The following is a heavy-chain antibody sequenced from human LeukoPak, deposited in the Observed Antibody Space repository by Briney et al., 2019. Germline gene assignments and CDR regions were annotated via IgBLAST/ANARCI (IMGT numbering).Heavy chain of an antibody. J-gene: IGHJ6*03. V-gene: IGHV3-53*01. D-gene: IGHD4-17*01. Sequence: GGSLRLSCAASGFIVNSYAMSWVRQAPGKGLAWVSLIYSDGVTQYADSVKGRFTISRDNAKNTLYLQMNSLRAEDTALYYCARVAATVTTNFYYYIDVWGEGTTVTVSS. CDR3: ARVAATVTTNFYYYIDV. CDR1: GFIVNSYA. CDR2: IYSDGVT.